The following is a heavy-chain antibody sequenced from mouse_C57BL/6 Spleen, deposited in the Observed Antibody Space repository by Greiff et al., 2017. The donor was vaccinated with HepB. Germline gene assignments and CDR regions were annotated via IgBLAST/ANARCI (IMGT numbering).Heavy chain of an antibody. CDR3: ARNRDYYGSSYRTNWYFDV. CDR2: IWTGGGT. D-gene: IGHD1-1*01. J-gene: IGHJ1*03. V-gene: IGHV2-9-1*01. Sequence: QVQLKESGPGLVAPSQSLSITCTVSGFSLTSYAISWVRQPPGKGLEWLGVIWTGGGTNYNSALKSRLSISKDNSKSQVFLKMNSLQTDDTARYYCARNRDYYGSSYRTNWYFDVWGTGTTVTVSS. CDR1: GFSLTSYA.